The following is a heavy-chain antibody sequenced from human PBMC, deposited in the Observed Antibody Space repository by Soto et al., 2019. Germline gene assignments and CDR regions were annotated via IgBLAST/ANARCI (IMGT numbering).Heavy chain of an antibody. Sequence: QVQLVESGGGVVQPGRSLRLSCAASGFTFSFYGMHWVLQAPGKGLEWVAGISYDGSNKYYADSVKGRFTISRDNSKNTLYLPMNILRAEDTAVYYCAKDLEHGGRGAFEIWGQGTMVTVSS. CDR1: GFTFSFYG. CDR3: AKDLEHGGRGAFEI. D-gene: IGHD1-1*01. CDR2: ISYDGSNK. V-gene: IGHV3-30*18. J-gene: IGHJ3*02.